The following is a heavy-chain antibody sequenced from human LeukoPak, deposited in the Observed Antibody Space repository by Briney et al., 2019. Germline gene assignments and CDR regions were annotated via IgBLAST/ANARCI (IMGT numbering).Heavy chain of an antibody. V-gene: IGHV1-69*01. Sequence: SVKVSCKASGGTFSSYAISWVRQAPGQGLEWMGGIIPIFGTANYAQKFQGRVTITADESTSTAYMELSSLRSEDTAVYYCARGKLSSGSYYAVSEYFQHWGQGTLVTVSS. CDR3: ARGKLSSGSYYAVSEYFQH. J-gene: IGHJ1*01. CDR1: GGTFSSYA. CDR2: IIPIFGTA. D-gene: IGHD1-26*01.